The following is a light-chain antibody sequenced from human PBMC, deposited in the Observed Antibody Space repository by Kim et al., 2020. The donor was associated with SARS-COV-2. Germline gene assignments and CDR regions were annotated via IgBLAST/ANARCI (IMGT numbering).Light chain of an antibody. CDR2: AAS. CDR1: QGILRY. J-gene: IGKJ2*01. CDR3: QQLYSHPYT. V-gene: IGKV1-9*01. Sequence: IQLTQSPSSLSGSVGDRVTITCRASQGILRYLAWYQQEPGKAPKLLIFAASTLQAGVPPRFSGSGSGTDFTLTISNLQPEDSANYYCQQLYSHPYTFGQGTKLEIK.